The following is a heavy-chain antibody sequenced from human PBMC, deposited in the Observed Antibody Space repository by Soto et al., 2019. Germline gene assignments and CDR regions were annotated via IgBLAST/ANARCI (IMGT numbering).Heavy chain of an antibody. Sequence: ASAKVSCKVSGYTLTELSMHWVRQAPGKGLEWMGGFDPEDGETIYAQKFQGRVTMTEDTSTDTAYMALSSLRSEDTAVYYCATDGPYYYDSSGPGDYWGQGTLVTVSS. CDR2: FDPEDGET. V-gene: IGHV1-24*01. CDR3: ATDGPYYYDSSGPGDY. D-gene: IGHD3-22*01. CDR1: GYTLTELS. J-gene: IGHJ4*02.